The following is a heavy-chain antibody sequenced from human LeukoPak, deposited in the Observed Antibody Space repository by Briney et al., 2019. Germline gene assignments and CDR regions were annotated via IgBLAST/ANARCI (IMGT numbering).Heavy chain of an antibody. CDR3: ARGMGYDFWSGYYDY. D-gene: IGHD3-3*01. CDR2: ISYDGSNK. V-gene: IGHV3-30*04. CDR1: GFTFSSYA. J-gene: IGHJ4*02. Sequence: QPGGSLRLSCAASGFTFSSYAMHWVRQAPGKGLEWVAVISYDGSNKYYADSVKGRFTISRDNSKNTLYLQMNSLRAEDTAVYYCARGMGYDFWSGYYDYWGQGTLVTVSS.